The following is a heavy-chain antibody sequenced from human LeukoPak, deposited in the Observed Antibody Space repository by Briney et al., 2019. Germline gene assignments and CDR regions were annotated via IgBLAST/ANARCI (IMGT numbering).Heavy chain of an antibody. Sequence: PGGSLRLSCAASGFTFDDYGMSWVRQAPGKGLEWVSGINWNGGSTGYADSVKGRFTISRDNAKNSLYLQMNSLGAEDTAVYYCARDRFYSNAFDMWGQGTMVTVSS. V-gene: IGHV3-20*04. D-gene: IGHD3-3*01. CDR2: INWNGGST. J-gene: IGHJ3*02. CDR1: GFTFDDYG. CDR3: ARDRFYSNAFDM.